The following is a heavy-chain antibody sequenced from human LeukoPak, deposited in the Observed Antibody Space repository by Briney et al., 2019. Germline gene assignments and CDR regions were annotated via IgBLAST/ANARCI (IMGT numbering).Heavy chain of an antibody. CDR1: GYTFTSYY. Sequence: ASVKVSCKASGYTFTSYYMHWVRQAPGQGLEWMGIINPSGSSTSYAQKFQGRVTMTRDTSTSTVYMELSSLRAENTAVYYCARDSVNSASGRAPAYYFDYWGQGTLVTVSS. D-gene: IGHD3-10*01. V-gene: IGHV1-46*01. J-gene: IGHJ4*02. CDR2: INPSGSST. CDR3: ARDSVNSASGRAPAYYFDY.